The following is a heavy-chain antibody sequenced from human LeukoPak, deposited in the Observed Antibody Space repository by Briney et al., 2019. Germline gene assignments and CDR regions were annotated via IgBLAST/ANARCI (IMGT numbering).Heavy chain of an antibody. Sequence: GASVKVSCKASGYTXTGYYMHWVRQAPGQGLEWVGWINPNSGDTNYAQKFQGRVTMTRDTSISTAYMELSRLRSDDTAVYYCARGRGRDGYNFDCWGQGTLVTVSS. V-gene: IGHV1-2*02. CDR1: GYTXTGYY. D-gene: IGHD5-24*01. CDR3: ARGRGRDGYNFDC. CDR2: INPNSGDT. J-gene: IGHJ4*02.